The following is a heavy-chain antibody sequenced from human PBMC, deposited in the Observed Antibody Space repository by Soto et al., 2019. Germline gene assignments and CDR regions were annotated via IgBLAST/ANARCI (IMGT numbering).Heavy chain of an antibody. J-gene: IGHJ5*02. V-gene: IGHV1-18*01. CDR1: GYTFSNYG. CDR3: ARVVPGAEAWFGP. D-gene: IGHD2-2*01. CDR2: ISLYSDGT. Sequence: QVQLVQSGGEVKRPGASVKVSCKTSGYTFSNYGITWVRQAPGQQLEWLGWISLYSDGTNYAQKFHGRVSMTTDTSTTTADMELRSLRSEDTAVYYCARVVPGAEAWFGPWGQGTLVTVSS.